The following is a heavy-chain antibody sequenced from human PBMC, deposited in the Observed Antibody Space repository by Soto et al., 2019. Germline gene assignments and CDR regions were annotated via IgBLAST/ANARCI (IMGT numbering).Heavy chain of an antibody. Sequence: QLQESGPGLVKPSETLSLTCSVSGGSFSSSIYYWGWIRQPPGKGLEWIGSLYYTTNTYYNPSLKSRVTISVDTSKNHFSLRLSSVTAADTAVYYCARGKQWLHNPFLYWGQGTLVTVSS. CDR2: LYYTTNT. CDR1: GGSFSSSIYY. CDR3: ARGKQWLHNPFLY. J-gene: IGHJ4*02. D-gene: IGHD6-19*01. V-gene: IGHV4-39*02.